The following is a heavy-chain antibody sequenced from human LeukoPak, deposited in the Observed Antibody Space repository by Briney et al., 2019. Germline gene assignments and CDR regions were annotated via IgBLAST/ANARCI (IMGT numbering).Heavy chain of an antibody. CDR1: GFTFSTYA. V-gene: IGHV3-23*01. D-gene: IGHD3-22*01. J-gene: IGHJ4*02. CDR2: ISGSGDST. CDR3: AKDYYDSSGYYYAPPSYFDY. Sequence: GGSLRLSCAASGFTFSTYAMTWVRQAPGKGLEWVSGISGSGDSTYYADSVKGRFTISRDNSKNTLYLQMNSLRAEDTAVYYCAKDYYDSSGYYYAPPSYFDYWGQGTLDTVSS.